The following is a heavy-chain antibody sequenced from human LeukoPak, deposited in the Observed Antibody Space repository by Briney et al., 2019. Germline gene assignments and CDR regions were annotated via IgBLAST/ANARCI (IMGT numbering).Heavy chain of an antibody. CDR1: GFTFSRCS. CDR3: ARDRPIDY. J-gene: IGHJ4*02. CDR2: ISSDSGSI. Sequence: GGSLRLSCAASGFTFSRCSMNWVRQAPGKGLEWVSYISSDSGSIYYADSVRGRLTISRDNARNSLYLQMNSLRAEDAAVYYCARDRPIDYWGQGALVTVSS. V-gene: IGHV3-48*01.